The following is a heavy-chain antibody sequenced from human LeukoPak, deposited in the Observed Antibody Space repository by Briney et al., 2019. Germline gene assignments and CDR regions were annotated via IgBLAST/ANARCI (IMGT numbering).Heavy chain of an antibody. J-gene: IGHJ3*01. CDR2: IKQDGSER. D-gene: IGHD1-7*01. CDR3: ARDTGTTNY. Sequence: PGGSLRLSCAASGFTFNTHWMTWVRQAPGKGLEWVANIKQDGSERYYGDSVEGRFTVSRDNAKNSLYLQMNSLRAEDTAVYYCARDTGTTNYWGQGTMVTVSS. V-gene: IGHV3-7*01. CDR1: GFTFNTHW.